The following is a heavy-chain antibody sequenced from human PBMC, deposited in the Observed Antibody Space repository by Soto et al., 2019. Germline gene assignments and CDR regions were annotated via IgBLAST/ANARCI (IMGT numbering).Heavy chain of an antibody. Sequence: PGGSLRLSCAASGFTFSSYTMSRVRQVPGEGLEWVSVISGSGVTTYYADSVKGRFTISRDNSKNTLYLQMDSLRAEDTAVYYCAKDLAYGSGSYFSAFDYWGQGILVTVSS. V-gene: IGHV3-23*01. D-gene: IGHD3-10*01. CDR2: ISGSGVTT. CDR1: GFTFSSYT. CDR3: AKDLAYGSGSYFSAFDY. J-gene: IGHJ4*02.